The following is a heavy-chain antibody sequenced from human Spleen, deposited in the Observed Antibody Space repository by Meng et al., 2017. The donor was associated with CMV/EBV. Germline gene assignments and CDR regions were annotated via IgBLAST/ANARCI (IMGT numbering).Heavy chain of an antibody. CDR3: ARACRDVVVPGATFCWFDP. J-gene: IGHJ5*02. Sequence: SETLSLTCAVYGGSFSGYYWSWIRQPPGKGLEWIGEINHSGSTHYNPPLKSRVTISVDTSKNQFSLKLNSVTAADTAVYYCARACRDVVVPGATFCWFDPWGQGTLVTVSS. CDR2: INHSGST. V-gene: IGHV4-34*01. CDR1: GGSFSGYY. D-gene: IGHD2-2*01.